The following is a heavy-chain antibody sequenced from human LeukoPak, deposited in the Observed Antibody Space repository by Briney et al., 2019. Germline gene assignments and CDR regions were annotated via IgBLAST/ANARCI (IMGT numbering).Heavy chain of an antibody. J-gene: IGHJ4*02. D-gene: IGHD4-17*01. CDR2: IDPSGGST. Sequence: ASVKVSCKASGYAFSSNYLHWVRQAPGQGLEWMGIIDPSGGSTSYAQKFQGRVTMTRDTSTSTVYMELSSLRFEDTAVYYCARQAVTTGWYFDYWGQGTLVTVSS. CDR3: ARQAVTTGWYFDY. CDR1: GYAFSSNY. V-gene: IGHV1-46*01.